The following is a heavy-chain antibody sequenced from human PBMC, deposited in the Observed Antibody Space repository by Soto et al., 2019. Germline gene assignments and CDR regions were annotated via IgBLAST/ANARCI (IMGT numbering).Heavy chain of an antibody. D-gene: IGHD6-6*01. V-gene: IGHV3-23*01. CDR1: GFAFSSFA. CDR3: AKGHQYSSSSNHFDS. Sequence: PGGSPRLSCAASGFAFSSFAMSWVRQAPGKGPEWVSAISGSGGSTYYADSVKGRFTISRDNSKNTLYLQMNSLRAEDTAVYYCAKGHQYSSSSNHFDSWGQGTPVTVSS. J-gene: IGHJ4*02. CDR2: ISGSGGST.